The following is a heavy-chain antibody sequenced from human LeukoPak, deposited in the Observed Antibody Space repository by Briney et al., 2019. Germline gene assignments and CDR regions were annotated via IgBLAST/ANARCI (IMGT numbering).Heavy chain of an antibody. V-gene: IGHV3-74*01. J-gene: IGHJ4*02. CDR3: ARGYDFWSGLRPAGY. CDR1: GFTFSNYA. CDR2: INSDGSST. D-gene: IGHD3-3*01. Sequence: GGSLRLSGAASGFTFSNYAMSWVRQAPGKGLVWVSRINSDGSSTSYADSVKGRFTISRDNAKNTLYLQMNSLRAEDTAVYYCARGYDFWSGLRPAGYWGQGTLVTVSS.